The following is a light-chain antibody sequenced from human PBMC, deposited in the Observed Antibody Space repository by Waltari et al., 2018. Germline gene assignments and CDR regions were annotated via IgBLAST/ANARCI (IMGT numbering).Light chain of an antibody. Sequence: VMSQSPGTLSLSPGESATLSCTASQSVSSNDLAWYQQKPGQAPSLLIYDASSRATGIPDRFSGSGSGTDFTLSISRLEPEDFAVYYCQQCGSLPFTFGPGTKVDIK. J-gene: IGKJ3*01. CDR1: QSVSSND. CDR3: QQCGSLPFT. V-gene: IGKV3-20*01. CDR2: DAS.